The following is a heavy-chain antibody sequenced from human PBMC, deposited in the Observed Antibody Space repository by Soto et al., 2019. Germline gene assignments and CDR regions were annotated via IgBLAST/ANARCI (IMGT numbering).Heavy chain of an antibody. Sequence: ASVKVSCKASGYTFTSYYMHWVRQAPGQGLEWMGIINPSGGSTSYAQKFQGRVTMTRDTSTSTVYMELSSLRSEDTAVYYCAREYYDSSGYYRPYDYWGQGTLVTSPQ. J-gene: IGHJ4*02. D-gene: IGHD3-22*01. CDR2: INPSGGST. CDR3: AREYYDSSGYYRPYDY. CDR1: GYTFTSYY. V-gene: IGHV1-46*01.